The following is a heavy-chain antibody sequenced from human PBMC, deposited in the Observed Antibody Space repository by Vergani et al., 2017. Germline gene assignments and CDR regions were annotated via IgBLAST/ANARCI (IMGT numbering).Heavy chain of an antibody. CDR1: GYTFTGYY. V-gene: IGHV1-2*02. CDR2: ITPNSDDT. CDR3: ARGRSPYVSSPVLSMDV. J-gene: IGHJ6*02. D-gene: IGHD6-13*01. Sequence: QVQLVQSGAEVKKPGASVKVSCKASGYTFTGYYLHWVRQAPGQGLEWMGWITPNSDDTKYAQNFQGRVTMTKDTSISTAYMQLSRLTSDDTAVYFCARGRSPYVSSPVLSMDVWGQGTTVSVSS.